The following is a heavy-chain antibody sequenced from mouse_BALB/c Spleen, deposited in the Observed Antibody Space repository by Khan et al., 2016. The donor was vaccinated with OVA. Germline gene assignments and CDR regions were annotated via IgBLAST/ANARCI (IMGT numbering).Heavy chain of an antibody. V-gene: IGHV14-3*02. CDR2: IDPANGNT. J-gene: IGHJ3*01. Sequence: VQLKQSGAELVKPRASVKLSTASGFNIKDTYMHWVKQRPEQGLEWIGRIDPANGNTKYDPKFQGKATITADTSSNTAYLQLSSLTSEDTAVYYCARDYWDVFAYWGQGTLVTVSA. CDR3: ARDYWDVFAY. D-gene: IGHD4-1*01. CDR1: GFNIKDTY.